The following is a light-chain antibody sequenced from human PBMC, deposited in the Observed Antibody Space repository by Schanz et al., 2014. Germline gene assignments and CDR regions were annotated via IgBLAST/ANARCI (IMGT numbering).Light chain of an antibody. V-gene: IGKV1-39*01. Sequence: DVQMTQTPSSLSASIGDRVTITCRASQSISSYLNWYQQKPGKAPKLLIYAASSLQSGVPSRFGGSGSGADFTLTISSLQPEDVATYYCQKHNSAPWTFGQGTKVEIK. CDR3: QKHNSAPWT. CDR1: QSISSY. J-gene: IGKJ1*01. CDR2: AAS.